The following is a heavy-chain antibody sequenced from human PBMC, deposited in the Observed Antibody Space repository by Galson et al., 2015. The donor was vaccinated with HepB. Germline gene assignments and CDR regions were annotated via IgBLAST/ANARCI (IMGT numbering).Heavy chain of an antibody. Sequence: QSGAEVKKPGESLRISCWGSGYSFTSYWISWVRQMPGKGLEWMGRIDPSDSYTNYSPSFQGHVTISADTSITTGYLQWSSLKASDTAMYFCATGRYCTSPSCRPLEFWGQGTLVTVSS. CDR2: IDPSDSYT. D-gene: IGHD2-2*01. V-gene: IGHV5-10-1*01. CDR3: ATGRYCTSPSCRPLEF. CDR1: GYSFTSYW. J-gene: IGHJ4*02.